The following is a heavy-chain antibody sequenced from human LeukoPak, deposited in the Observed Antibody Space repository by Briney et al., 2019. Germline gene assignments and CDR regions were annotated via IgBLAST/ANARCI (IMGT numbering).Heavy chain of an antibody. CDR3: ASTSGYPMDAFDI. D-gene: IGHD3-22*01. Sequence: SETLSLTCTVSGGSISSYYWSWIRQPPGKGLEWIGYIYYSGSTNYNPSLKSRVTISVDTSKNQFSLKLSSVTAADAAVYYCASTSGYPMDAFDIWGQGTMVTVSS. V-gene: IGHV4-59*08. CDR1: GGSISSYY. J-gene: IGHJ3*02. CDR2: IYYSGST.